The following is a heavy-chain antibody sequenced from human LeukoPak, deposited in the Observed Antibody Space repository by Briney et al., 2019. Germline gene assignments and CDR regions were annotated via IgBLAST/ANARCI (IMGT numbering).Heavy chain of an antibody. CDR3: LLSGQWELLSTNGAFDI. CDR1: GYTFTNYG. D-gene: IGHD1-26*01. V-gene: IGHV1-18*03. CDR2: ISAYNGNT. J-gene: IGHJ3*02. Sequence: ASVKVSCKASGYTFTNYGISWVRQAPGQGLEWMGWISAYNGNTNYAQKLQGRVTMTTDTSTSTAYMELSSLRSEDMAVYYCLLSGQWELLSTNGAFDIWGQGTMVTVSP.